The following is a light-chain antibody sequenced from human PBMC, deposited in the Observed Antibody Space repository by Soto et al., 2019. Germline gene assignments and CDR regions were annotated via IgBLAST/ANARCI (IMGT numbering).Light chain of an antibody. J-gene: IGLJ2*01. Sequence: QSVLTQPPSASGTPGQRVTISCSGSSSNIGSNTVNWYQQLPGTAPKLLIYSNNQRPSGVPDRFSGSKSGTSASLAISGLQSEDEADYYCAAWYDSLNAYVVFGGGTKLTVL. V-gene: IGLV1-44*01. CDR3: AAWYDSLNAYVV. CDR2: SNN. CDR1: SSNIGSNT.